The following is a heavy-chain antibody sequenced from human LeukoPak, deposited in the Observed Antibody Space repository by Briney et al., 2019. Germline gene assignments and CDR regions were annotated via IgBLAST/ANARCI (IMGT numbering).Heavy chain of an antibody. CDR2: ISSSASTI. CDR1: GFTFSDYY. CDR3: ARDPPGGYPDY. D-gene: IGHD3-16*01. Sequence: PGGSLRLSCAASGFTFSDYYMNWIRQAPGKGLEWVSYISSSASTIYYADSVKGRFTISRDNAKNSLYLQMNSLTAADTAVYYCARDPPGGYPDYWGQGTLVTVSS. J-gene: IGHJ4*02. V-gene: IGHV3-11*01.